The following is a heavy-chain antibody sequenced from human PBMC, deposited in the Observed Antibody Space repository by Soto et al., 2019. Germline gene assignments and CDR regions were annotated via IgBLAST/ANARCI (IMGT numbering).Heavy chain of an antibody. CDR2: IYYSGST. Sequence: PSETLSLTFTVSGGSISSGDYYWSWIRQPPGKGLELVGYIYYSGSTYYNPSLKSRVTISVETSKNQFSLKLSSVTAADTAVYYCARGVRMLQDAFYXGGQVTMFTVS. D-gene: IGHD2-15*01. CDR1: GGSISSGDYY. CDR3: ARGVRMLQDAFYX. J-gene: IGHJ3*01. V-gene: IGHV4-30-4*01.